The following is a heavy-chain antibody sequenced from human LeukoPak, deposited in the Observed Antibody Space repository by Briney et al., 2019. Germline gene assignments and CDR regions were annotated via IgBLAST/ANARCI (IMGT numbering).Heavy chain of an antibody. CDR3: AREDVDIVVATSGAFDI. CDR1: GFTFSSYW. V-gene: IGHV3-74*03. D-gene: IGHD2-15*01. J-gene: IGHJ3*02. CDR2: IISDGSIT. Sequence: GGSLRLSCAASGFTFSSYWMHWVRQAPGKGLVWVSRIISDGSITTYAYSVKGRFTISRDNAKNTLYLQMNSLRAEDTAVYYCAREDVDIVVATSGAFDIWGQGTMVTVSS.